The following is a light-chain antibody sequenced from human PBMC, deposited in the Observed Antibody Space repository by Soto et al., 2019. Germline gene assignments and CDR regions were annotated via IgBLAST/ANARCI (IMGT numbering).Light chain of an antibody. CDR3: QQYVHWPPGA. V-gene: IGKV3-15*01. J-gene: IGKJ1*01. CDR2: DTS. CDR1: QSVSSS. Sequence: EIVVTQSPATLSVSPGERVTLSCRASQSVSSSLAWYQQSPCQAPRLLIYDTSTRSAGIAARFSGSGSGTEFTLTISSLQSEDSAVYYCQQYVHWPPGAFGQGTTVEIK.